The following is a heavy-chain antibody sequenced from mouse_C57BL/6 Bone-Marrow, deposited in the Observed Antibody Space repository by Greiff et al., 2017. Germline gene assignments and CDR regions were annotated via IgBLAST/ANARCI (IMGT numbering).Heavy chain of an antibody. D-gene: IGHD1-1*01. Sequence: QVQLQQSGAELVRPGASVTLSCKASGYTFTDYEMHWVKQTPVHGLEWIGAIDPETGGTAYNQKFKGKAILTADKSSSTAYMELRSLTSEDSAVYYCTVTTGVADYWGQGTTLTVSS. CDR1: GYTFTDYE. V-gene: IGHV1-15*01. CDR2: IDPETGGT. J-gene: IGHJ2*01. CDR3: TVTTGVADY.